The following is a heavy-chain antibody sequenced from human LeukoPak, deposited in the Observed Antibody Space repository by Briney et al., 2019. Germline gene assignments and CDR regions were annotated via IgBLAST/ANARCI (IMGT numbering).Heavy chain of an antibody. V-gene: IGHV7-4-1*02. CDR1: GYTFTSYA. CDR2: INTNTGNP. D-gene: IGHD2-8*01. CDR3: ARRPTVCTNGVCYFNYYYYYMDV. Sequence: ASVKVSCKASGYTFTSYAMNWVRQAPGQGLEWMGWINTNTGNPTYAQGFTGRFVFSLDTSVSTAYLQISSLKAEDTAVYYCARRPTVCTNGVCYFNYYYYYMDVWGKGTTVTVSS. J-gene: IGHJ6*03.